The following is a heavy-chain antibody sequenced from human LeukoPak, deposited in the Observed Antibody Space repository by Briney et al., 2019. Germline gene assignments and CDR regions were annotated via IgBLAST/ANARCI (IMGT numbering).Heavy chain of an antibody. J-gene: IGHJ2*01. CDR3: ARHWVAAAVVAWYFEI. V-gene: IGHV4-34*01. CDR1: GGSFSGYY. Sequence: PSETLSLSCAVSGGSFSGYYWSCIRQPPGKGLEWIGEINHSGSTNYNPSLKSRVTISVDTSKNQFSLKLSSVTPADTAVYYCARHWVAAAVVAWYFEIWGGRALVTVSS. CDR2: INHSGST. D-gene: IGHD6-13*01.